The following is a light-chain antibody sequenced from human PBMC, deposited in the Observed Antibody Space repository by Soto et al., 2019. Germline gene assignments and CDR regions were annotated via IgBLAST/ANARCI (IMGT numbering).Light chain of an antibody. Sequence: SVLTQSPSTLSLSPGERATLSCRASQSVASNYLGWYQQKPGQAPRVLIFDASIRATGIPDRFSASGSGSDFTLTISRLEPDDFAVYYCHQYDSLPLTFGGGTKV. CDR3: HQYDSLPLT. CDR1: QSVASNY. J-gene: IGKJ4*01. CDR2: DAS. V-gene: IGKV3-20*01.